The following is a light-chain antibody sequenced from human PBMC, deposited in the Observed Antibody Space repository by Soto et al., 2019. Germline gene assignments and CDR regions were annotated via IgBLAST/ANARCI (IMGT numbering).Light chain of an antibody. J-gene: IGLJ1*01. V-gene: IGLV2-14*01. Sequence: QSVLTQPASVSESPGQSITTSCTGFSSDVGGYKYVSWYQQHPGKAPKLLIYDVTNRPSGVSNRFSGSKSGYTASLTISGLQSEDEADYYCSSYTSFKTLVFGTGTKVTVL. CDR2: DVT. CDR3: SSYTSFKTLV. CDR1: SSDVGGYKY.